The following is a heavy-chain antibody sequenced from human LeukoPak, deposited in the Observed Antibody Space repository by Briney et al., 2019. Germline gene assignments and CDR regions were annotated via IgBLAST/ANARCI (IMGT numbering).Heavy chain of an antibody. CDR3: ARDLRRSGYNWACDH. V-gene: IGHV1-46*01. J-gene: IGHJ4*02. CDR1: GYMFTHYY. CDR2: ITSSGGDT. D-gene: IGHD5-24*01. Sequence: ASVNVSCKASGYMFTHYYMHWVRQAPGQGLEWMGMITSSGGDTSYAQKFEGRVTMTRDTSTRTVYMELSSLTSEDTAVYYCARDLRRSGYNWACDHWVQRALVTVSS.